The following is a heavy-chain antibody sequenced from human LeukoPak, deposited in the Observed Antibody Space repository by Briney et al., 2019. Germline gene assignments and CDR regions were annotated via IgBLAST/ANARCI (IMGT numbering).Heavy chain of an antibody. V-gene: IGHV3-21*01. J-gene: IGHJ4*02. CDR3: ARVLWFGGIYYFDY. Sequence: GGSLRLSCAASGFTFSNYPMNWVRQAPGKGLEWVSSISGSSSYIYYADSVKGRFTISRDNAKNSLFLQVNSLRAEDTAVYYCARVLWFGGIYYFDYWGQGTLVTVSS. D-gene: IGHD3-10*01. CDR1: GFTFSNYP. CDR2: ISGSSSYI.